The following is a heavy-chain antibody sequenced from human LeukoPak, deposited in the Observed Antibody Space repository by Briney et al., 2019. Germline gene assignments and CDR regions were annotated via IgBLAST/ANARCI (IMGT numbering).Heavy chain of an antibody. J-gene: IGHJ4*02. CDR1: TFSDYY. CDR2: IYYSGST. CDR3: AREPIYGSGSYFDY. V-gene: IGHV4-30-4*01. Sequence: TFSDYYMSWIRQPPGKGLEWIGYIYYSGSTYYNPSLKSRVTISVDTSKNQFSLKLSSVTAADTAVYYCAREPIYGSGSYFDYWGQGTLVTVSS. D-gene: IGHD3-10*01.